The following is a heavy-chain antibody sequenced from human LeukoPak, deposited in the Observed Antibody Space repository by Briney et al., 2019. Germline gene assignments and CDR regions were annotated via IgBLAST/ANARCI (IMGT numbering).Heavy chain of an antibody. D-gene: IGHD3-3*01. J-gene: IGHJ6*03. CDR3: ARGPYYDFWSGHYYYYYMDV. Sequence: PSETLSLTCTVSGGSISSYYWSWIRQPPGKGLEWIGYIYYSGSTNYNPSLKSRVTISVDTSKNQFSLKLSSVTAADTAVYYCARGPYYDFWSGHYYYYYMDVWGKGTTVTVSS. CDR2: IYYSGST. V-gene: IGHV4-59*08. CDR1: GGSISSYY.